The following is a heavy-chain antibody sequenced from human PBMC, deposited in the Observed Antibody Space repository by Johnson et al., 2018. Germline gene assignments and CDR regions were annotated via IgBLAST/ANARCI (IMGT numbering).Heavy chain of an antibody. CDR2: IYYSGST. V-gene: IGHV4-59*03. J-gene: IGHJ6*03. D-gene: IGHD3-3*01. CDR3: AKTAGEWSYYYYMDV. Sequence: QVQLQESGPGLVKPSESLSLTCTVSGGSISSYYWSWIRQPPGKGLEWIGLIYYSGSTNYNPSLKSRVTISVDTSKNQFPLKLSSVTAADTAVYYCAKTAGEWSYYYYMDVWGKGTTVTVSS. CDR1: GGSISSYY.